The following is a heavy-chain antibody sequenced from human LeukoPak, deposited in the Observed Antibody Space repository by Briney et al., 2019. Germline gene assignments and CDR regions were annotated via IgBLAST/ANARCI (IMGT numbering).Heavy chain of an antibody. CDR2: IIPIFGTA. D-gene: IGHD1-20*01. CDR1: GGTFSSYA. J-gene: IGHJ4*02. Sequence: SVKVSCKASGGTFSSYAIGWVRQAPGQGLEWMGGIIPIFGTANYAQKFQGRVTITTDESTSTAYMELSSLRSEDTAVYYCARAITGGLYYFDYWGQGTLVTVSS. V-gene: IGHV1-69*05. CDR3: ARAITGGLYYFDY.